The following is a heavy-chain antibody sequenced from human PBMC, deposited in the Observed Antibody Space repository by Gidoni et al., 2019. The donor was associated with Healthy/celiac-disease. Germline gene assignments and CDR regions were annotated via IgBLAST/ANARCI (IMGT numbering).Heavy chain of an antibody. CDR1: GFPFSSYG. CDR2: IWYDGSNK. V-gene: IGHV3-33*01. Sequence: QVQLVESGGGVVQPGRSLRLSCAAAGFPFSSYGMHWVRQAPGKGLEWLAVIWYDGSNKYYADSVKGRFTISRDNSKNTLYLQMNSLRAEDTAVYYCAREEGSGYALWYYFDYWGQGTLVTVSS. D-gene: IGHD5-12*01. CDR3: AREEGSGYALWYYFDY. J-gene: IGHJ4*02.